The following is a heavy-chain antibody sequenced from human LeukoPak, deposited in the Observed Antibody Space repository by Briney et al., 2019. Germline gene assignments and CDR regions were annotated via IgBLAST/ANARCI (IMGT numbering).Heavy chain of an antibody. CDR3: AREGRGVSVGMDV. Sequence: SETLSLTCTVSGGSISSSSYYWGWVRQPPGKGLEWIGYIYYSGSTNYNPSLKSRVTISVDTSKNQFSLKLSSVTAADTAVYYCAREGRGVSVGMDVWGQGTTVTVSS. J-gene: IGHJ6*02. CDR2: IYYSGST. D-gene: IGHD2-8*01. CDR1: GGSISSSSYY. V-gene: IGHV4-61*01.